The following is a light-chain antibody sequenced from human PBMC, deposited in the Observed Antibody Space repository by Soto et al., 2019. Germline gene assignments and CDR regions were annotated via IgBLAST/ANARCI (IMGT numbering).Light chain of an antibody. V-gene: IGKV3-20*01. J-gene: IGKJ2*01. Sequence: EIVLTQSPGTLSLSPGERATLSCRASQSVSSSYLAWYQQKPGQAPRLLIYGASSRATGIPDRFSGSGSGADFTFTISRLESEGFAVYYCQQYGSSPPYTFGQGTKLEIK. CDR1: QSVSSSY. CDR2: GAS. CDR3: QQYGSSPPYT.